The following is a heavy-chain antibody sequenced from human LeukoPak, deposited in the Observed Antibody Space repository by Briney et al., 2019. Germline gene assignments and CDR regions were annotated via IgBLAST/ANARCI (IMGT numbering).Heavy chain of an antibody. V-gene: IGHV5-51*01. J-gene: IGHJ4*02. CDR3: ARQDGDYYYGSDY. CDR1: GYTFTSSW. Sequence: LGESLKISCKGSGYTFTSSWIGWVRQMPGKGLEWMGMIYPGDSDTRYSPSFQGQVTISADRSISTAYLHWSSLKASDSAMYYCARQDGDYYYGSDYWGQGTLVTVSS. D-gene: IGHD3-22*01. CDR2: IYPGDSDT.